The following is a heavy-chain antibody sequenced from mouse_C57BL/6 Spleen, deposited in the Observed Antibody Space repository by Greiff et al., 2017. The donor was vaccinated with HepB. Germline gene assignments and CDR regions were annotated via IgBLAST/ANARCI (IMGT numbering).Heavy chain of an antibody. Sequence: EVQLVESGGGLVQPGGSLSLSCAASGFTFTDYYMSWVRQPPGKALEWLGFIRNKANGYTTEYSASVKGRFTISRDNSQSILYLQMNALRAEDSATYYCARYPDTMVTTVYYAMDYWGQGTSVTVSS. D-gene: IGHD2-2*01. V-gene: IGHV7-3*01. CDR2: IRNKANGYTT. CDR1: GFTFTDYY. J-gene: IGHJ4*01. CDR3: ARYPDTMVTTVYYAMDY.